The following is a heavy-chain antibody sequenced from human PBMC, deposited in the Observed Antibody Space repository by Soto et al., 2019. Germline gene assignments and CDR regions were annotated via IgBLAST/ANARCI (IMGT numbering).Heavy chain of an antibody. CDR3: ARDSRTYYYDSSGYGFDI. J-gene: IGHJ3*02. Sequence: ASVKVSCKASGYTFTSYGISWVRQAPGQGLEWMGWISAYNGNTNYAQKLQGRVTMTTDTSTSTAYMELRSLRSDDTAVYYCARDSRTYYYDSSGYGFDIWGQGTMVTVSS. CDR1: GYTFTSYG. CDR2: ISAYNGNT. V-gene: IGHV1-18*01. D-gene: IGHD3-22*01.